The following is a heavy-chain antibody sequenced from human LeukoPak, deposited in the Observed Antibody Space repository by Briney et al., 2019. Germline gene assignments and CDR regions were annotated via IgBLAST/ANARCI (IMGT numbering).Heavy chain of an antibody. J-gene: IGHJ4*02. D-gene: IGHD2-2*01. Sequence: GGSLRLSCATSGFTFSGYSMNWVRQAPGKGLEWVSSISSSSSYIYYADSVKGRFTISRDNAKNSLYLQMNSLRAEDTAVYYCARGSIVVVPAAIPYFDYWGQGTLVTVSS. CDR1: GFTFSGYS. CDR3: ARGSIVVVPAAIPYFDY. V-gene: IGHV3-21*01. CDR2: ISSSSSYI.